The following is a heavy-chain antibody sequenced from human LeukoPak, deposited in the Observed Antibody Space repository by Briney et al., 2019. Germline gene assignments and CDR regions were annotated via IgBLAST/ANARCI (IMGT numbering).Heavy chain of an antibody. D-gene: IGHD5-12*01. CDR1: GVTFSYYW. CDR3: AREGGYDPFEY. Sequence: GSLRISCAASGVTFSYYWMHWVRQTSGKGLVWVSRINSEGTSASYADSVKGRFTISRDNAKNTLYLQMNSLRAEDTAVYYCAREGGYDPFEYWGQGTLVTVSS. J-gene: IGHJ4*02. CDR2: INSEGTSA. V-gene: IGHV3-74*01.